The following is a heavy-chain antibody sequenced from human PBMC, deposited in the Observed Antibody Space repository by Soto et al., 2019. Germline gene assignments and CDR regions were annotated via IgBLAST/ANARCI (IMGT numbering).Heavy chain of an antibody. CDR2: IIPIFGTA. V-gene: IGHV1-69*01. J-gene: IGHJ3*02. CDR3: ARRPRADIVATINKDAFDI. Sequence: QVQLVQSGAEVKKPGSSVKVSCKASGGTFSSYAISWVRQAPGQGLEWMGGIIPIFGTANYAQKFQGRVTITADESTSTAYMELSSLRSEDTAVYYCARRPRADIVATINKDAFDIWGQGTMVTVSS. CDR1: GGTFSSYA. D-gene: IGHD5-12*01.